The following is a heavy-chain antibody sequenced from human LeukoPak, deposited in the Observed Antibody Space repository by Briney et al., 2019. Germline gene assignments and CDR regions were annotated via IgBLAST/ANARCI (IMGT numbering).Heavy chain of an antibody. J-gene: IGHJ4*02. D-gene: IGHD2-21*02. V-gene: IGHV3-9*01. CDR3: ARGSNSYCGGDCYSLDY. Sequence: GGSLRLSCAASGFTFDDYAMHWVRQAPGKGLEWVSGISWNSGSIGYADSVRGRFTISRDNAKNSLYLQMNSLRAEDTAVYYCARGSNSYCGGDCYSLDYWGQGTLVTVSS. CDR1: GFTFDDYA. CDR2: ISWNSGSI.